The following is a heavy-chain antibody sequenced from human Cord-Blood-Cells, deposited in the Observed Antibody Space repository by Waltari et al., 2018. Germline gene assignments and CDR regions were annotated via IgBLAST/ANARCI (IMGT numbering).Heavy chain of an antibody. Sequence: GLEWMGGIIPIFGTANYAQKFQGRVTITADESTSTVYMELSSLRSEDTAVYYCARYRSGFGYFDYWGQGTLVTVSS. CDR2: IIPIFGTA. CDR3: ARYRSGFGYFDY. V-gene: IGHV1-69*01. J-gene: IGHJ4*02. D-gene: IGHD1-26*01.